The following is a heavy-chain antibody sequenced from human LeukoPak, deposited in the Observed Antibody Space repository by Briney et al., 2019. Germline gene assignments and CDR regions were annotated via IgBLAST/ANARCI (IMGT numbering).Heavy chain of an antibody. CDR3: ARAPYYDFWSGFLTYYYYGMDV. V-gene: IGHV4-34*01. CDR1: GGSFSGYY. CDR2: TNHSGST. J-gene: IGHJ6*02. Sequence: TSETLSLTCAVYGGSFSGYYWSWIRQPPGKGLEWIGETNHSGSTNYNPSLKSRVTISVDTSKNQFSLKLSSVTAADTAVYYCARAPYYDFWSGFLTYYYYGMDVWGQGTTVTVSS. D-gene: IGHD3-3*01.